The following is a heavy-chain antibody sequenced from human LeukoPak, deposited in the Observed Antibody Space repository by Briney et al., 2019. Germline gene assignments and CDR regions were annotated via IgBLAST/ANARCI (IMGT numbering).Heavy chain of an antibody. D-gene: IGHD3-16*01. Sequence: GGSLRLSCAASGFTFSDFWMYWVRQAPGKGLVWISNINEYGTTAYADSVKGRFTVSRDNAKNILYLQMNSLRAEDTAVYYCARVRGGNWGRGTLVTVSS. CDR2: INEYGTT. CDR1: GFTFSDFW. V-gene: IGHV3-74*01. CDR3: ARVRGGN. J-gene: IGHJ4*02.